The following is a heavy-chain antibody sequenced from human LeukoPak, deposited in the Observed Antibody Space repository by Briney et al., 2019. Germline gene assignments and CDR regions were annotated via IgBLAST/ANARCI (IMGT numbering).Heavy chain of an antibody. J-gene: IGHJ4*02. D-gene: IGHD3-22*01. CDR2: IYYSGST. Sequence: SETLSLTCTVSGGSISSSSYYWGWIRQPPGKGLERIGSIYYSGSTYYNPSLKSRVTISVDTSKNQFSLKLSSVTAADTAVYYCARDRYYYDSSGSVGLDYWGQGTLVTVSS. V-gene: IGHV4-39*07. CDR3: ARDRYYYDSSGSVGLDY. CDR1: GGSISSSSYY.